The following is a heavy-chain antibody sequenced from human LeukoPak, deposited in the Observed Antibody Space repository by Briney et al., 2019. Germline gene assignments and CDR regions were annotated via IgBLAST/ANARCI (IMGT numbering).Heavy chain of an antibody. Sequence: SETLSLTCAVYGGSFSGYYWSWIRQPPGKGLEWIGEINHSGSTNYNPSPKSRVTISVDTSKNQFSLKLSSVTAADTAVYYCARGRRNYDFWSGYYGNWFDPWGQGTLVTVSS. CDR1: GGSFSGYY. J-gene: IGHJ5*02. CDR2: INHSGST. CDR3: ARGRRNYDFWSGYYGNWFDP. D-gene: IGHD3-3*01. V-gene: IGHV4-34*01.